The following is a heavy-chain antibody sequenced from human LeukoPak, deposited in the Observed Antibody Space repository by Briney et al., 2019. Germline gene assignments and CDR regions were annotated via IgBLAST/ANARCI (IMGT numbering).Heavy chain of an antibody. CDR1: GYTFTDYY. CDR3: AGSLGYCTSNVCYLKY. Sequence: ASVKVSCKASGYTFTDYYITYYIHWMRQAPGQGLEWMGWISAQHGQTEYAPNSQDRVTMTTDTYTNTAYMELRSLRSDDTAVYYCAGSLGYCTSNVCYLKYWGQGTLVTVSS. CDR2: ISAQHGQT. V-gene: IGHV1-18*04. J-gene: IGHJ4*02. D-gene: IGHD2-8*01.